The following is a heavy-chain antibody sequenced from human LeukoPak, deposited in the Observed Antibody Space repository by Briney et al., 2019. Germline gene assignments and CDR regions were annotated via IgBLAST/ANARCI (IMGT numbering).Heavy chain of an antibody. J-gene: IGHJ4*02. CDR1: GYTFTSYG. CDR3: ARDRMSTVNIHPLDY. D-gene: IGHD3-16*01. V-gene: IGHV1-18*01. Sequence: ASVTVSCKASGYTFTSYGISWVRQAPGQGLEWMGWISAYNGNTNYAQKLQGRVTMTTDTSTSTAYMELRSLRSDDTAVYYCARDRMSTVNIHPLDYWGQGTLVTVSS. CDR2: ISAYNGNT.